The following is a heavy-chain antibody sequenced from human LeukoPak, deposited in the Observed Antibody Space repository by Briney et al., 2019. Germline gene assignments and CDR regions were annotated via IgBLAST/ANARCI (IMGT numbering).Heavy chain of an antibody. V-gene: IGHV3-30*02. CDR2: IRYDGSNK. J-gene: IGHJ4*02. Sequence: PGGSLRLTCAASGFTFSTYVMYWVRQAPGKGLEWVAFIRYDGSNKYYADSVKGRFTISRDNSKNTLYLQMNNLRTEDTALYYCAKASEERYSGYDDYLHYWGQGTLVTVSS. CDR3: AKASEERYSGYDDYLHY. CDR1: GFTFSTYV. D-gene: IGHD5-12*01.